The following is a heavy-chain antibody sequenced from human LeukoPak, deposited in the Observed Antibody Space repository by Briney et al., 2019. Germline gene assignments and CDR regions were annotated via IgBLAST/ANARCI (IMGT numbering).Heavy chain of an antibody. D-gene: IGHD3-16*02. CDR2: IYYSGST. J-gene: IGHJ4*02. CDR3: ARSIMITFGGVIEGFDY. Sequence: SETLSLTCTVSGGSVSSGSYYWSWIRQPPGKGLEWIGYIYYSGSTNYNPSLKSRVTISVGTSKNQFSLKLSSVTAADTAVYYCARSIMITFGGVIEGFDYWGQGTLVTVSS. CDR1: GGSVSSGSYY. V-gene: IGHV4-61*01.